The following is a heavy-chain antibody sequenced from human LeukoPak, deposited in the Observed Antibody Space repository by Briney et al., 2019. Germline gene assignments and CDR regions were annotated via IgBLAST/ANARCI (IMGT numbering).Heavy chain of an antibody. J-gene: IGHJ4*02. V-gene: IGHV3-7*01. CDR3: KSGGAAPGSFDY. CDR2: IKYDGYEE. D-gene: IGHD1-1*01. Sequence: GGSLRLSCAASGFTFSRYWMSWMRQAQGKGLEWVANIKYDGYEEYYVDSVKGRFTISRDNAKNSLYLQLNSLRVEDTAVYYCKSGGAAPGSFDYWGQGTLVTVSP. CDR1: GFTFSRYW.